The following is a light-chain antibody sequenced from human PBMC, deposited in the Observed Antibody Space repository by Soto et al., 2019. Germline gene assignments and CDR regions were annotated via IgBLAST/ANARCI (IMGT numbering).Light chain of an antibody. CDR1: QSITTF. CDR2: DAS. J-gene: IGKJ4*02. V-gene: IGKV1-5*01. Sequence: DIQMTQSPSTLSASIGDRVTITCRASQSITTFLAWYQQTPGKAPQILIYDASKLEPGVPSRLSGGGSGTEFTLTISSLQPDDFATYYCQQYSTYPLTFGGGTMVEIK. CDR3: QQYSTYPLT.